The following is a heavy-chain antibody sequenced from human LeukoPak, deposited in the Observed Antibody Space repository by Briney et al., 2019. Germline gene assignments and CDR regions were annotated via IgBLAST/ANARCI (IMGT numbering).Heavy chain of an antibody. CDR3: ARHERRYYDSSGYPGG. CDR2: INRSGST. J-gene: IGHJ4*02. D-gene: IGHD3-22*01. Sequence: SETLSLTCAVYGGSFSGYYWSWIRQPPAKGLEWIGEINRSGSTNYNPSLKSRVTISVDTSKNQFSLKLTSVTAADTAVYYCARHERRYYDSSGYPGGWGQGTLVTVSS. V-gene: IGHV4-34*01. CDR1: GGSFSGYY.